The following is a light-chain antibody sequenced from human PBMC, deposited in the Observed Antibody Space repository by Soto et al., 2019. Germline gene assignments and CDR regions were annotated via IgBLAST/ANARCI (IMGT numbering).Light chain of an antibody. CDR1: QSISTW. CDR3: QQYNSYSGM. V-gene: IGKV1-5*01. CDR2: DAS. J-gene: IGKJ1*01. Sequence: DIQMTQSPSTLSASVGDRVTITCRASQSISTWLAWYQQKPGRAPKLLIFDASSLESGVPSRFSGNGSGTEFTLTISGLQPDDFASYYCQQYNSYSGMFGQGTKVDI.